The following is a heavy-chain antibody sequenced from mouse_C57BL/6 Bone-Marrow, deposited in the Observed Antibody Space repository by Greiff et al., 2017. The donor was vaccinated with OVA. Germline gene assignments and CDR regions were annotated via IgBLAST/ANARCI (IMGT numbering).Heavy chain of an antibody. CDR1: GYTFTSSW. J-gene: IGHJ2*01. D-gene: IGHD1-1*01. V-gene: IGHV1-55*01. Sequence: QVQLQQPGAELVKPGASVKMSCKASGYTFTSSWITWVKQRPGQGLEWIGDIYPGSGSTNYNEKFKSKATLTVDTSSSTAYMQLSSLTSEDSAVYYCARVITTVVASRYFDYWGQGTTLTVSS. CDR2: IYPGSGST. CDR3: ARVITTVVASRYFDY.